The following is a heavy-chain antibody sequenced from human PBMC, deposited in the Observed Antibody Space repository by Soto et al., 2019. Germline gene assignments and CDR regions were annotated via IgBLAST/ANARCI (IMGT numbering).Heavy chain of an antibody. CDR2: IYYSGST. Sequence: PSETLSLTCTVSRGSMNNYYWSWIRQPPGKGLEWIGYIYYSGSTNYNPSLKSRVTISVDTSKNQFSLKLSSVTAADAAVYYCAGGPMGYDSWGQGTLDTVSS. CDR3: AGGPMGYDS. V-gene: IGHV4-59*01. CDR1: RGSMNNYY. D-gene: IGHD3-16*01. J-gene: IGHJ4*02.